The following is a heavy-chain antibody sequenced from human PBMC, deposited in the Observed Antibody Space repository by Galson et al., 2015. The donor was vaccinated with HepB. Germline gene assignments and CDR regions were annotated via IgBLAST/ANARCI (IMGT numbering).Heavy chain of an antibody. J-gene: IGHJ6*02. CDR2: INPYSGDT. CDR3: ARGTGVGVAGRAFPYYGMDI. V-gene: IGHV1-2*04. CDR1: GSTFTAYY. Sequence: SVKVSCKASGSTFTAYYIHWVRQAPGQGPEWMGWINPYSGDTNYGQKFQGWVTMTRATSVTTAYMELSSLKSDDTAVYYCARGTGVGVAGRAFPYYGMDIWGQGTTVTVSS. D-gene: IGHD6-19*01.